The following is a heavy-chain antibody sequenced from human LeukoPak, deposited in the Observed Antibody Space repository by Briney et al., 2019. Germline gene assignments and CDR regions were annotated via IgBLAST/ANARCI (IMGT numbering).Heavy chain of an antibody. CDR1: GFTFSSYS. J-gene: IGHJ6*03. V-gene: IGHV3-48*04. D-gene: IGHD2-2*02. Sequence: GGSLRLSCAASGFTFSSYSMNWVCQAPGKGLEWVSYISSSSSTIYYADSVKGRFTISRDNAKNSLYLQMNSLRAEDTAVYYCARAPGYCSSTSCYTGYYYYYYMDVWGKGTTVTVSS. CDR3: ARAPGYCSSTSCYTGYYYYYYMDV. CDR2: ISSSSSTI.